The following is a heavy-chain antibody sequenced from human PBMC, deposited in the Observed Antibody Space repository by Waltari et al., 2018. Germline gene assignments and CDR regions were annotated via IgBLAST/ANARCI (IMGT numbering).Heavy chain of an antibody. V-gene: IGHV3-49*04. CDR2: IRSKAYGGTT. CDR1: GFTFGDYA. Sequence: EVQLVESGGGLVQPGRSLRLSCTASGFTFGDYAMSWVRQAPGKGLEWVGFIRSKAYGGTTEYAASVKGRFTISRDDSKSIAYLQMNSLKTEDTAVYYCTRMGILYNWNLPGDYWGQGTLVTVSS. D-gene: IGHD1-1*01. J-gene: IGHJ4*02. CDR3: TRMGILYNWNLPGDY.